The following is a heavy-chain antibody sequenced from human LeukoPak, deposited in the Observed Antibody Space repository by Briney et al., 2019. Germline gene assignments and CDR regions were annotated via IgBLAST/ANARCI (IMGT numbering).Heavy chain of an antibody. D-gene: IGHD3-3*01. Sequence: GGSLRLSCAASGFTFSSYAMHWVRQAPGKGLEWVAVISYDGSNKYYADSVKGRFTISRDNAKNSLFLQMNSLRAEDTAVYYCARDPRSDYDFWSGYYPHFDYWGQGTLVTVSS. J-gene: IGHJ4*02. V-gene: IGHV3-30-3*01. CDR2: ISYDGSNK. CDR1: GFTFSSYA. CDR3: ARDPRSDYDFWSGYYPHFDY.